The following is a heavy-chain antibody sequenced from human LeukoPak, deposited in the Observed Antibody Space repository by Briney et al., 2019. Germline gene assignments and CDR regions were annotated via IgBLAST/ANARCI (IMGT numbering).Heavy chain of an antibody. CDR1: GFTFSSSA. CDR2: ISGSGGST. J-gene: IGHJ4*02. D-gene: IGHD2-8*02. Sequence: PGGSLRLSCAASGFTFSSSAMNWVRQAPGKGLEWVSAISGSGGSTYYADSVKGRSTISRDNSKNTLYLQMNSLRAEDTAVYYCATYRQVLLPFESWGQGTLVTVSS. CDR3: ATYRQVLLPFES. V-gene: IGHV3-23*01.